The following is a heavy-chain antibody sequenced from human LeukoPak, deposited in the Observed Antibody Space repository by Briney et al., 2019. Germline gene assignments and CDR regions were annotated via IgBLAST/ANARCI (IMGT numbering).Heavy chain of an antibody. CDR2: IYYSGST. CDR3: ARRRGRNWFDP. J-gene: IGHJ5*02. CDR1: VGSISSGDYS. D-gene: IGHD1-14*01. Sequence: SETLSPTCTVPVGSISSGDYSWGWIPHPPGKGLEWIGYIYYSGSTYYNPSLKSRVTISVDTSKNQFSLKLSSVTAADTAVYYCARRRGRNWFDPWGQGTLVTVSS. V-gene: IGHV4-30-4*01.